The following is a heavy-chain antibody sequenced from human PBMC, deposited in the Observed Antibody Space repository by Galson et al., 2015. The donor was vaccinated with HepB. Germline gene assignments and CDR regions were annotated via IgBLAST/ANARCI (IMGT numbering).Heavy chain of an antibody. CDR2: IWYDGSNK. Sequence: SLRLSCAASGFTFSSYGMHWVRQAPGKGLEWVAVIWYDGSNKYYADSVKGRFTISRDNSKNTLYLQMNSLRAEDTAVYYCARDRGSSSGTIDYWGQGTLVTVSS. CDR3: ARDRGSSSGTIDY. CDR1: GFTFSSYG. D-gene: IGHD6-13*01. J-gene: IGHJ4*02. V-gene: IGHV3-33*01.